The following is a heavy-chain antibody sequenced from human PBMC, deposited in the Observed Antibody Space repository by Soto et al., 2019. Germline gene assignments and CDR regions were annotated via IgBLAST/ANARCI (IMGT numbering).Heavy chain of an antibody. V-gene: IGHV5-51*01. CDR3: ARQGGSMSVLVPAAMFDYYYYGMDV. CDR1: GYSFTSYW. J-gene: IGHJ6*02. CDR2: IYPGDSDT. D-gene: IGHD2-2*01. Sequence: GESLKISCKGSGYSFTSYWIGWVRQMPGKGLEWMGIIYPGDSDTRYSPSFQGQVTISADKSISTAYLQWSSLKASDTAMYYCARQGGSMSVLVPAAMFDYYYYGMDVWGQGTTVTVSS.